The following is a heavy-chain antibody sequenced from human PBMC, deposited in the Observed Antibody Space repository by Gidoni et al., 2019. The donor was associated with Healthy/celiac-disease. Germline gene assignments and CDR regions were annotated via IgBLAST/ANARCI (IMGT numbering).Heavy chain of an antibody. V-gene: IGHV3-23*01. CDR2: ISGSGGST. CDR3: AKPPVYNSSSFAFDI. D-gene: IGHD6-6*01. J-gene: IGHJ3*02. CDR1: GFTFSSDA. Sequence: EVQLLVSGGGLVQPGGSLRLSCAASGFTFSSDAISWVRQAPGKGLEWVSAISGSGGSTYYADSVKGRFTISRDNSKNTLYLQMNSLRAEDTAVYYCAKPPVYNSSSFAFDIWGQGTMVTVSS.